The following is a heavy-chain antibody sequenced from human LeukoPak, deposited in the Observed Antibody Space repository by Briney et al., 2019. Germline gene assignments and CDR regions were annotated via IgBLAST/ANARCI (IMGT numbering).Heavy chain of an antibody. Sequence: ASVKVSCNASGDTFRSYAISWVRQAPGQGLEWMGGIIHIFGTGNYTQKFQGRVTITADESTSTAYMELSSLRSEDTAVYYCARHAYEFDHWGQGTLVTVSS. J-gene: IGHJ4*02. CDR2: IIHIFGTG. CDR3: ARHAYEFDH. D-gene: IGHD2-8*01. CDR1: GDTFRSYA. V-gene: IGHV1-69*01.